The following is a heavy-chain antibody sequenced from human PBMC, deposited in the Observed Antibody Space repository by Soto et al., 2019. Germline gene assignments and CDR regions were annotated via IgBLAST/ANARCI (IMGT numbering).Heavy chain of an antibody. V-gene: IGHV3-11*01. Sequence: GGSLRLSCAASGFTCSDYYMSWIRQAPGKGLEWVSYISSSGSTIYYADSVKGRFTISRGNAKNSLYLQMNSLRAEDTAVYYCARSHLYYDSSGYPDYWGQGTLVTVSS. CDR3: ARSHLYYDSSGYPDY. J-gene: IGHJ4*02. CDR1: GFTCSDYY. D-gene: IGHD3-22*01. CDR2: ISSSGSTI.